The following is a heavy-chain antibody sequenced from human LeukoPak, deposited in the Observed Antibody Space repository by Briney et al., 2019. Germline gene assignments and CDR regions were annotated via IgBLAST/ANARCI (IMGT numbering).Heavy chain of an antibody. CDR1: GGTFSSYA. D-gene: IGHD6-13*01. Sequence: ASVKVSCKASGGTFSSYAISWVRQAPGQGLEWMGWISAYNGNTNYAQKLQGRVTMTTDTSTSTAYMELRSLRSDDTAVYYCARDRGSSSWSTRGDDAFDIWGQGTMVTVSS. CDR2: ISAYNGNT. CDR3: ARDRGSSSWSTRGDDAFDI. J-gene: IGHJ3*02. V-gene: IGHV1-18*01.